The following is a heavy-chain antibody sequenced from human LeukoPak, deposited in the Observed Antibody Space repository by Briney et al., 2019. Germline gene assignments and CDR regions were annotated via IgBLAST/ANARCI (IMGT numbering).Heavy chain of an antibody. CDR1: GFTFSSYA. J-gene: IGHJ3*02. V-gene: IGHV3-23*01. CDR3: AKAPFTIFGVVDAFDI. CDR2: ISGSGGST. Sequence: GGSLRLSCAASGFTFSSYAMSWVRQAPGKGLEWVSAISGSGGSTYYADSVKGRFTISRDNSKNTLYLQMNSLRAEDTAVYYCAKAPFTIFGVVDAFDIWGQGTMVTVFS. D-gene: IGHD3-3*01.